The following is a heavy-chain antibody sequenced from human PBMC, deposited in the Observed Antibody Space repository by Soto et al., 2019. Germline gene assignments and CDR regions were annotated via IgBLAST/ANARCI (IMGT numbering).Heavy chain of an antibody. CDR3: AKRRDGFDI. CDR2: ISSSGGGT. V-gene: IGHV3-23*01. J-gene: IGHJ3*02. CDR1: GFTFSTYA. Sequence: GGSLRLSCAASGFTFSTYALSWVRQAPGKGLEWVSAISSSGGGTYYADSAKGRFTISRDNSKNTLYLQMNSLRAEDTAVYYCAKRRDGFDIWGQGTMVTVSS.